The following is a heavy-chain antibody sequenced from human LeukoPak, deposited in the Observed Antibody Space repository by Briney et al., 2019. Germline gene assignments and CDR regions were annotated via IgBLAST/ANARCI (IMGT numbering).Heavy chain of an antibody. D-gene: IGHD3-3*01. Sequence: PSETLSLTCAVYGGSFSGYYWSWIRQPPGKGLEWIGEINHSGSTNYNPSLKSRVTISVDTSKNQFSLKLSSVTAADTAVYYCARELGDYDFWSGYYPKYYFDYWGQGTLVTVSS. CDR2: INHSGST. CDR1: GGSFSGYY. J-gene: IGHJ4*02. V-gene: IGHV4-34*01. CDR3: ARELGDYDFWSGYYPKYYFDY.